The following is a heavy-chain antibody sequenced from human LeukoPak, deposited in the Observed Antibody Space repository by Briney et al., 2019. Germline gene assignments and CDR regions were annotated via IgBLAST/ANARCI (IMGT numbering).Heavy chain of an antibody. D-gene: IGHD7-27*01. CDR3: IRDGLGTSPYDL. Sequence: PGGSLRLSCAASGFTFSTYGMDWVRQAPGKGLEWVAVISHDGSNKYYADSVKGRFTISRDNAKNSLYLQMDSLRPEDTAVYYCIRDGLGTSPYDLWGQGALVTVSS. CDR1: GFTFSTYG. J-gene: IGHJ5*02. CDR2: ISHDGSNK. V-gene: IGHV3-30*03.